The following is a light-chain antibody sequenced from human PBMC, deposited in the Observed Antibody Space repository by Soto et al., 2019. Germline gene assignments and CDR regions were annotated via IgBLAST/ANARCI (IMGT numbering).Light chain of an antibody. Sequence: QSVLIQPASVSGSPGQSITISCTGTSSDVGAYNYVSWYQHHPGKAPKLMIYDVSNRPSGVSYRFSGSKSDNTASLTISGLQAEDEADYYCSSYTSSSTYVFGTGIKVTVL. V-gene: IGLV2-14*03. CDR1: SSDVGAYNY. CDR3: SSYTSSSTYV. CDR2: DVS. J-gene: IGLJ1*01.